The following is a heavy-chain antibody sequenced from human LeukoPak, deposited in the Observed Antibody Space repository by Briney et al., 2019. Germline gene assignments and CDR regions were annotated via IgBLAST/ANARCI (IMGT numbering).Heavy chain of an antibody. D-gene: IGHD3-16*01. CDR3: VGGAAEFDP. CDR1: GYTFTSYD. Sequence: ASVKVSCKASGYTFTSYDINWVRQATGQGLEWMGWMNPNSGNTGYTQKFQGRVTMTRNTSISTAYMELSSLRSGDTAVYYCVGGAAEFDPWGQGTLVTVSS. V-gene: IGHV1-8*01. CDR2: MNPNSGNT. J-gene: IGHJ5*02.